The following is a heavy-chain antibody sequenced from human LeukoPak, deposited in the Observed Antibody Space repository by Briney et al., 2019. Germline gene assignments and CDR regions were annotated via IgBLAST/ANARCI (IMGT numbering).Heavy chain of an antibody. Sequence: SETLSLTCAVYGGSFSGYYWSWIRQPPGKGLEWIGYIYYSGTTNYNPTLKSRVTILVDTSKNQFSLKLSSVTAADTAVYYCARDRYGGNSGEFDYWGQGTLVTVSS. CDR2: IYYSGTT. CDR1: GGSFSGYY. CDR3: ARDRYGGNSGEFDY. D-gene: IGHD4-23*01. V-gene: IGHV4-59*01. J-gene: IGHJ4*02.